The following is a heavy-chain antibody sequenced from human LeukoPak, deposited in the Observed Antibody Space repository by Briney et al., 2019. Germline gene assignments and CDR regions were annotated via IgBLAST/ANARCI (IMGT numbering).Heavy chain of an antibody. CDR1: GFTFSDYY. Sequence: GSLRLSCAASGFTFSDYYMSWIRQAPGKGLEWVSYISSSGSVIYYADSVKGRSTISRDNAKNSLYLQMNSLRAEDTAVYYCARTWVRDYAGHYYYMDVWGKGTTVTVSS. D-gene: IGHD3-10*01. J-gene: IGHJ6*03. V-gene: IGHV3-11*04. CDR2: ISSSGSVI. CDR3: ARTWVRDYAGHYYYMDV.